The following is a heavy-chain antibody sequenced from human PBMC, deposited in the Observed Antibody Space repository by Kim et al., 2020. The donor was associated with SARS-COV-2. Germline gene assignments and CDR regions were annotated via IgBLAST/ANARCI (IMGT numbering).Heavy chain of an antibody. CDR3: ARHEGDDSSGYYYGRDAVDI. J-gene: IGHJ3*02. V-gene: IGHV4-39*01. Sequence: SETLSLTCTVSGGSISSSSYYWGWIRQPPGKGLEWIGSIYYSGSTYYNPSLKSRVTISVDTSKNQFSLKLRSVTAADTAVYYCARHEGDDSSGYYYGRDAVDIWGQGTMVTVSS. CDR2: IYYSGST. D-gene: IGHD3-22*01. CDR1: GGSISSSSYY.